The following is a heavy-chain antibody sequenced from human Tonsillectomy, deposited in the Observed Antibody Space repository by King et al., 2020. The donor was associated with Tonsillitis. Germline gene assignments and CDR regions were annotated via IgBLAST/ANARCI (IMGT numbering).Heavy chain of an antibody. D-gene: IGHD4-17*01. Sequence: VQLVESGGGLVQPGESLRLSCAASGFTFSSYSMNWVRQAPGKGLEWLSYISSSGSTIYYADSLKGRFTISRDNAKNSLYLQMDSLRAEDTGVYYCARDLDGDYAIDSWGQGTLVTVSS. CDR1: GFTFSSYS. V-gene: IGHV3-48*01. J-gene: IGHJ4*02. CDR3: ARDLDGDYAIDS. CDR2: ISSSGSTI.